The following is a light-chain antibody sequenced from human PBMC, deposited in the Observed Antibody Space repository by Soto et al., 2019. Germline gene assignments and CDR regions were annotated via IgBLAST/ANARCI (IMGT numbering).Light chain of an antibody. V-gene: IGKV1-5*03. CDR2: KAS. CDR1: QSIISG. Sequence: DIQRTQPPSTLSAPVGDRVTITCRASQSIISGLACYQQKPGKAPKLLIYKASSLESGVPSRFSGSGSGTEFTVTVSSLQPDDFGTYYCQQYNSYPYTFGQGTKLEIK. CDR3: QQYNSYPYT. J-gene: IGKJ2*01.